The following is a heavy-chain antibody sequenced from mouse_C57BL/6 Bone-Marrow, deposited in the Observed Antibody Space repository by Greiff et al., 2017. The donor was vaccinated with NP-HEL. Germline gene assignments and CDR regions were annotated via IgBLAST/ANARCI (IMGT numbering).Heavy chain of an antibody. V-gene: IGHV1-76*01. CDR1: GYTFTDYY. J-gene: IGHJ4*01. D-gene: IGHD1-1*01. CDR2: IYPGSGNT. CDR3: ARYPLITTGYSMDY. Sequence: VQLQESGAELVRPGASVKLSCKASGYTFTDYYINWVKQRPGQGLEWIARIYPGSGNTYYNEKFKGKATLTAEKSSSTAYMQRSSLTSEDSAVYFCARYPLITTGYSMDYWGQGTSVTVSS.